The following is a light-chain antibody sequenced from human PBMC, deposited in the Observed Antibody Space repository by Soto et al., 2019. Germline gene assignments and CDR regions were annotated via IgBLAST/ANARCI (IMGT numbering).Light chain of an antibody. CDR2: GNS. J-gene: IGLJ2*01. Sequence: QSVLTQPPSVSGGPGQRVTISCTGSSSNIGAGYDVHWYQQLPGTAPKLLIYGNSNRPSGVPDRFYGAKSGTSASLAITGLQAEYEADYYCQSYDRSLSVVFGGGTKLTVL. CDR3: QSYDRSLSVV. V-gene: IGLV1-40*01. CDR1: SSNIGAGYD.